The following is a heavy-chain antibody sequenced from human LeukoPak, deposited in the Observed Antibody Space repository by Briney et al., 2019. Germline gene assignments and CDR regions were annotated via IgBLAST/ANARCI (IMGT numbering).Heavy chain of an antibody. J-gene: IGHJ6*02. CDR3: ARADQLRWFGDPRRPYYYGLDV. V-gene: IGHV5-51*01. D-gene: IGHD3-10*01. CDR1: GYSFADYW. Sequence: GESLKVSCKASGYSFADYWIGWVRQMPGKGLEWRGIIYPGDSDTRYSPYFQGQVTISADKSISTAYLQWSSLKASDTAIYYCARADQLRWFGDPRRPYYYGLDVWGQGTTVTVSS. CDR2: IYPGDSDT.